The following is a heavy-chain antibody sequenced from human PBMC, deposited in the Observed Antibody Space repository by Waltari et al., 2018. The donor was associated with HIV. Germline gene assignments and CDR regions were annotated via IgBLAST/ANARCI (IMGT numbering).Heavy chain of an antibody. CDR1: GFTVSTYN. V-gene: IGHV3-21*03. D-gene: IGHD3-16*02. Sequence: EVQLVESGGGLVRPGGSLRLSCAASGFTVSTYNVNWVRQAPGKGLEWVSSIRSGGSYIYYPDSFKGRFTISRDNAKNSLYLQMNSLRAEDTAVYYCAGGGYDYAWGTYRPFDYWGQGTLVTVSS. CDR3: AGGGYDYAWGTYRPFDY. J-gene: IGHJ4*02. CDR2: IRSGGSYI.